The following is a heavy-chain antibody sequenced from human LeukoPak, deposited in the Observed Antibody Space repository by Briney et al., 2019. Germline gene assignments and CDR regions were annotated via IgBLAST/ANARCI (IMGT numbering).Heavy chain of an antibody. V-gene: IGHV3-9*01. CDR2: ISWNGGII. CDR1: GFTFDDYS. J-gene: IGHJ4*02. D-gene: IGHD1-26*01. CDR3: ARDHSGSPLSVDY. Sequence: PGGSLRLFCAASGFTFDDYSMHWVRQAPGKGLEWVSCISWNGGIIGYADSVKGRFIISRDNDKNSLYLQMNSLRAEDTALYHCARDHSGSPLSVDYWGKGNVVTVSS.